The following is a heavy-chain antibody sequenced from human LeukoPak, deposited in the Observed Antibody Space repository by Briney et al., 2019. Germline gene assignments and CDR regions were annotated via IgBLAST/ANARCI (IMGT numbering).Heavy chain of an antibody. CDR3: ARDGRITMVRGSHGMDV. Sequence: SGGSLRLSCAASGFAFSSFGMHWVRQAPGKGLEWVAVIWYDGTNKYYADSVKGRFTISRDNSKNTLYLQMNSLRAEDTAVYYCARDGRITMVRGSHGMDVWGQGTTVTVSS. CDR1: GFAFSSFG. J-gene: IGHJ6*02. D-gene: IGHD3-10*01. CDR2: IWYDGTNK. V-gene: IGHV3-33*01.